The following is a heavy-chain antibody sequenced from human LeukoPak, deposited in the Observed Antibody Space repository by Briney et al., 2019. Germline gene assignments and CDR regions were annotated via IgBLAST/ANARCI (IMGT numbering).Heavy chain of an antibody. V-gene: IGHV3-30-3*01. Sequence: PGGSLRLSCSASGFTFSSYSMHWVRQAPGKGLEWVAVISYDGNNKYDADSVKGRFTTSRDNSKNTLYLQMNSLRAEDTAVYYCARLPGYCSSNSCYKMTIPFDYWGQGTLVTVSS. D-gene: IGHD2-2*02. CDR1: GFTFSSYS. J-gene: IGHJ4*02. CDR2: ISYDGNNK. CDR3: ARLPGYCSSNSCYKMTIPFDY.